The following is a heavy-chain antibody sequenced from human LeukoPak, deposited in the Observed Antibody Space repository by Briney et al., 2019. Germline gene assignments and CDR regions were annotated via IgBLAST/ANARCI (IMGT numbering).Heavy chain of an antibody. D-gene: IGHD6-13*01. V-gene: IGHV1-2*02. CDR1: GYTFTGYY. Sequence: ASVKVSCKASGYTFTGYYMHWVRQAPGQGLEWMGWINPNSGGTNYAQRFRGRVTMTRDTSISTAYMELSRLRSDDTAVYYCARSPPYSSSWYIDYWGQGTLVTVSS. J-gene: IGHJ4*02. CDR3: ARSPPYSSSWYIDY. CDR2: INPNSGGT.